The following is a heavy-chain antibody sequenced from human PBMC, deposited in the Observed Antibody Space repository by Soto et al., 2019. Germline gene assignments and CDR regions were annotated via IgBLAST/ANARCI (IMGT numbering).Heavy chain of an antibody. Sequence: SETLSLTCSVSGASTSNYHYSWIRQSPRKVLEWIGYVYHRGTTYYTPSLKRRVNMSVDTSTNEFYLNLKSVTAADAAVYYCALGGYNYGRPFDFWGQGTMVTVS. D-gene: IGHD5-18*01. CDR1: GASTSNYH. CDR3: ALGGYNYGRPFDF. CDR2: VYHRGTT. V-gene: IGHV4-59*01. J-gene: IGHJ4*02.